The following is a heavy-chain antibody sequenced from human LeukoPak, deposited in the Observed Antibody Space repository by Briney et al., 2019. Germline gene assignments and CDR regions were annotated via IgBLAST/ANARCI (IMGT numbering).Heavy chain of an antibody. CDR2: ISSGSSTI. CDR1: GFTFSSYS. Sequence: PGRSLRLSCAASGFTFSSYSMNWVRQAPGKGLEWVSYISSGSSTIYYADSVKGRFTISRDNSKNTLYLQMNSLRAEDTAVYYCARDRFCSSTNCYTPAYWGQGTLVPVSS. V-gene: IGHV3-48*01. CDR3: ARDRFCSSTNCYTPAY. D-gene: IGHD2-2*02. J-gene: IGHJ4*02.